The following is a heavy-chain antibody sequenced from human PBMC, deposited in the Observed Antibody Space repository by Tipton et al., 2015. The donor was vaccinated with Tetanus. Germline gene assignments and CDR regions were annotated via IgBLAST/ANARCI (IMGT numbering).Heavy chain of an antibody. D-gene: IGHD2-15*01. V-gene: IGHV4-39*01. CDR3: ARGLGLCTGGSCSF. CDR2: VFYTGIT. Sequence: GLVKPSETLSLTCTVSGGSISSSDYYWAWLRQPPGSGLEWIGSVFYTGITYYNASLSSRLTISVDTSKNQFSLNLRSVIAADTAIYYCARGLGLCTGGSCSFWGQGTPVTVSS. J-gene: IGHJ4*02. CDR1: GGSISSSDYY.